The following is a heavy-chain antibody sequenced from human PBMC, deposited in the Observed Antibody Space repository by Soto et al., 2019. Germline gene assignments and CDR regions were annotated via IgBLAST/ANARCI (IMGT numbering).Heavy chain of an antibody. CDR2: IWYDGSNK. CDR3: ARGATIFGVVINDYFDY. CDR1: GFTFSSYG. V-gene: IGHV3-33*01. D-gene: IGHD3-3*01. Sequence: ESGGGVVQPGRSLRLSCAASGFTFSSYGMHWVRQAPGKGLEWVAVIWYDGSNKYYADSVKGRFTISRDNSKNTLYLQMNSLRAEDTAVYYCARGATIFGVVINDYFDYWGQGTLVTVSS. J-gene: IGHJ4*02.